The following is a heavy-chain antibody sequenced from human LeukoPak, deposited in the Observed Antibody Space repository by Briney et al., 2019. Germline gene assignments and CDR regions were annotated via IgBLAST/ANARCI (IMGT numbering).Heavy chain of an antibody. CDR1: GGSISSTSYY. J-gene: IGHJ4*02. CDR2: IYYSGIT. V-gene: IGHV4-39*07. Sequence: SETLSLTCTVSGGSISSTSYYWGWIRQPPGKGLEWIGNIYYSGITYYNPSLKTRVTISIDTSNNQFSLKLNSVTAADTAVYYCAREDTAMIPGFDHWGQGTLVTVSS. CDR3: AREDTAMIPGFDH. D-gene: IGHD5-18*01.